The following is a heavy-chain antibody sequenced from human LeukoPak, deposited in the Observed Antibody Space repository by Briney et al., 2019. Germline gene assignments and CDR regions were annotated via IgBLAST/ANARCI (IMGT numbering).Heavy chain of an antibody. CDR1: GFALDGHG. CDR2: INWSSTSI. V-gene: IGHV3-20*04. Sequence: GGSLRLSCAGSGFALDGHGMSWVRQAPGKGLQWVSGINWSSTSITYADSVKGRFTISRDNSKNTLYLQVHSLRAEDTAVYYCAKDHRAFEIEPRYYYIDYWGQGTQVTVSS. J-gene: IGHJ4*02. D-gene: IGHD1-14*01. CDR3: AKDHRAFEIEPRYYYIDY.